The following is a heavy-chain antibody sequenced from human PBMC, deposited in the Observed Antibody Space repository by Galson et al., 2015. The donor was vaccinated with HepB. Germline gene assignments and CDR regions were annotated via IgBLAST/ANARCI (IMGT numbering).Heavy chain of an antibody. CDR2: VSYDATNK. Sequence: SLRLSCAASGFTFNTYGMHWVRQAPGKGLEWVALVSYDATNKYYANSVKGRFTISRDNSKNTLYLQINSLRAEDTAVYYCAKDPSYYESSGYYWLDYWGQGTLVTVSS. CDR1: GFTFNTYG. V-gene: IGHV3-30*18. D-gene: IGHD3-22*01. CDR3: AKDPSYYESSGYYWLDY. J-gene: IGHJ4*02.